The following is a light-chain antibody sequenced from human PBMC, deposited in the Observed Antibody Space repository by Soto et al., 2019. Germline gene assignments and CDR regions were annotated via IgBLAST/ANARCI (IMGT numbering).Light chain of an antibody. CDR2: GAS. Sequence: EIVMTQSPATLSVSPGERATLSGRASQSVSSNLAWYQQKPGQAPRLLIYGASTRATGIPARFSGSGSGTEFTLTISSLQSEDFAVYYCQQYNNWPALTFGGGTKVDIK. CDR3: QQYNNWPALT. V-gene: IGKV3-15*01. CDR1: QSVSSN. J-gene: IGKJ4*01.